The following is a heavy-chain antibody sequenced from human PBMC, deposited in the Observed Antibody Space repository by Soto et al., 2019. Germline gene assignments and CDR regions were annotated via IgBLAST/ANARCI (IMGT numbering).Heavy chain of an antibody. CDR2: IIPIFGTA. V-gene: IGHV1-69*06. J-gene: IGHJ3*02. CDR1: GGTFSSYA. Sequence: ASVKVSCKASGGTFSSYAISWVRQAPGQGLEWMGGIIPIFGTANYAQKFQGRVTITADKSTSTAYMELSSLGSEDTAVYYCARDRDYGANSDAFDIWGQGTMVTVSS. CDR3: ARDRDYGANSDAFDI. D-gene: IGHD4-17*01.